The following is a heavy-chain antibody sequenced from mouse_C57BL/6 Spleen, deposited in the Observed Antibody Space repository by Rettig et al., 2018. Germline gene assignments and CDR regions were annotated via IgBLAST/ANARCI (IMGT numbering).Heavy chain of an antibody. V-gene: IGHV1-80*01. CDR3: ARGGVYYGSTYFDY. J-gene: IGHJ2*01. D-gene: IGHD1-1*01. Sequence: KGKATLTADKSSSTAYMQLSSLTSEDSAVYFCARGGVYYGSTYFDYWGQGTTLTVSS.